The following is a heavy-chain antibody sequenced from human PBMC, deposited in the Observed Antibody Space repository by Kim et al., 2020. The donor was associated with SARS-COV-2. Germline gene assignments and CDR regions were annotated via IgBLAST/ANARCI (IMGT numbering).Heavy chain of an antibody. CDR3: AKGPITMVRGVPTYYFDY. J-gene: IGHJ4*02. Sequence: GGSLRLSCAASGFTFSSYGMHWVRQAPGKGLEWVAVIWYDGSNKYYADSVKGRFTISRDNSKNTLYLQMNSLRAEDTAVYYCAKGPITMVRGVPTYYFDYWGQGTLVTVSS. CDR1: GFTFSSYG. D-gene: IGHD3-10*01. V-gene: IGHV3-33*06. CDR2: IWYDGSNK.